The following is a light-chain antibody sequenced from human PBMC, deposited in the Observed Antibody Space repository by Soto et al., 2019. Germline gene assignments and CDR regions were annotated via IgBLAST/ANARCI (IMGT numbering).Light chain of an antibody. J-gene: IGLJ2*01. Sequence: QSVLTQPPSASGTPGQRVTISCSGSSSNIGSNYVYWYQQLPGTAPKLLLYRNNQRPSGLPDRFSGSKSGTSASLAISGPRSDDEADYYCAAWDDSLSGVVFGGGTKRTVL. CDR3: AAWDDSLSGVV. CDR1: SSNIGSNY. V-gene: IGLV1-47*01. CDR2: RNN.